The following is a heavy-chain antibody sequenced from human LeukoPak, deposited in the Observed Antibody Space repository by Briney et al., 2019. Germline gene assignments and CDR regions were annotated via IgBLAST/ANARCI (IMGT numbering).Heavy chain of an antibody. CDR3: ARKLVFYYYYYVDV. CDR2: INHSGST. D-gene: IGHD3-9*01. J-gene: IGHJ6*03. Sequence: SETLSLTCAVYGGSFSGYYWSWIRQPPGKGLEWIGEINHSGSTNYNPSLKSRVTISVDTSKNQFSLKLSSVTAADTAVYYCARKLVFYYYYYVDVWGKGTTVTVSS. CDR1: GGSFSGYY. V-gene: IGHV4-34*01.